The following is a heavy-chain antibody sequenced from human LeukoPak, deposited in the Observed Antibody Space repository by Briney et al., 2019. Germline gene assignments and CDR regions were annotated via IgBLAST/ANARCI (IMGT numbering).Heavy chain of an antibody. V-gene: IGHV1-69*02. J-gene: IGHJ6*03. CDR3: ARHADLDSYYYYYMDV. CDR2: IIPILGIA. Sequence: SVKVSCKASGGTFSSYTISWVRQAPGQGLEWMGRIIPILGIANYAQKFQGRDTITADKSTSTAYMELSSLRSEDTAVYYCARHADLDSYYYYYMDVWGKGTTVTVPS. CDR1: GGTFSSYT.